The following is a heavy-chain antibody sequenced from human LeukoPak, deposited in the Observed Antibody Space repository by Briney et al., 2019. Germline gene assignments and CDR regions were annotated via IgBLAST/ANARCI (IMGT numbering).Heavy chain of an antibody. CDR3: ARIAVIVVVPAAPTDAFDI. V-gene: IGHV3-30*03. D-gene: IGHD2-2*01. CDR2: IPYDGSNK. Sequence: PGGSLRLSCEASGFTFSTYGMHWVRQAPGKGLEWITLIPYDGSNKYYADSVKGRFTISRDNAKNSLYLQMNSLRAEDTAVYYCARIAVIVVVPAAPTDAFDIWGQGTMVTVSS. CDR1: GFTFSTYG. J-gene: IGHJ3*02.